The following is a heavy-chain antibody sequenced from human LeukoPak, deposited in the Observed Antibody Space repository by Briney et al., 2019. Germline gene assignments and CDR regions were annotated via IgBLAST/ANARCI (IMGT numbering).Heavy chain of an antibody. CDR2: ISGSGGST. J-gene: IGHJ4*02. CDR1: GFTFSSYA. CDR3: AIDLSSSSSVVVVAANHDY. D-gene: IGHD2-15*01. V-gene: IGHV3-23*01. Sequence: GGSLRLSCAASGFTFSSYAMSWVRQAPGKGLEWVSAISGSGGSTYYAHSVKGRFTISRDNSKNTLYLQMNSLRAEDTAVYYCAIDLSSSSSVVVVAANHDYWGQGTLVSVSS.